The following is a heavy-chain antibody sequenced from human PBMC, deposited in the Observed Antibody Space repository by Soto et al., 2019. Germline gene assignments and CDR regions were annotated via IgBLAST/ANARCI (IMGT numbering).Heavy chain of an antibody. CDR3: ARGLHIVVVTARGSAFDI. Sequence: QVQLQESGPGLVKPSQTLSLTCTVSGGSISSGGYYWSWIRQHPGKGLEWIGYIYYSGSTYYNPSLKRRVTISVDTSKNQFSLKLSSVTAADTAVYYCARGLHIVVVTARGSAFDIWGQGTMVTVSS. CDR2: IYYSGST. CDR1: GGSISSGGYY. J-gene: IGHJ3*02. V-gene: IGHV4-31*03. D-gene: IGHD2-21*02.